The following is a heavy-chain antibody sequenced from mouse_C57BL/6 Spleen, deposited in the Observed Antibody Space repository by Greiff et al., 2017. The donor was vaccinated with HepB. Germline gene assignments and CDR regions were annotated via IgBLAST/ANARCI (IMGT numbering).Heavy chain of an antibody. CDR1: GYTFTDYE. CDR3: AYYSNYDYAMDY. Sequence: VQLQQSGAELVRPGASVTLSCKASGYTFTDYEMHWVKQTPVHGLEWIGAIDPETGGTAYNQKFKGKAILTADKSSSTAYMELRSLTSEDSAVYDCAYYSNYDYAMDYWGQGTSVTVSS. CDR2: IDPETGGT. J-gene: IGHJ4*01. D-gene: IGHD2-5*01. V-gene: IGHV1-15*01.